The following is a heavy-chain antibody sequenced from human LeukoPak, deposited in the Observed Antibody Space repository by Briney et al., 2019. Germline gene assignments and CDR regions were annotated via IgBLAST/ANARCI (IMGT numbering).Heavy chain of an antibody. V-gene: IGHV1-3*01. CDR2: INVGNGDT. CDR3: ATSEEGR. Sequence: ASVKVSCKASGHTFINYAIHWVRQGPGQRLEWVGWINVGNGDTKYSQRFQGRVTITRDTSASTAYMELSRLRSEDTAVYNCATSEEGRWGQGTLVTVSS. J-gene: IGHJ4*02. CDR1: GHTFINYA. D-gene: IGHD2-15*01.